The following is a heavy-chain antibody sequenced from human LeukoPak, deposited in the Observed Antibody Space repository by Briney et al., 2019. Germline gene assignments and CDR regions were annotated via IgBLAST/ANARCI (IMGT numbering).Heavy chain of an antibody. CDR2: INPNSGGT. CDR1: GYTFTGYY. V-gene: IGHV1-2*02. J-gene: IGHJ5*02. Sequence: GASVKVSCKASGYTFTGYYMHWVRQAPGQGPEWMGWINPNSGGTNYAQKFQGRVTMTRDTSIGTAYMELSRLRSDDTAVHYCAAVPFGEYWFDPWGQGTLVTVSS. CDR3: AAVPFGEYWFDP. D-gene: IGHD3-10*01.